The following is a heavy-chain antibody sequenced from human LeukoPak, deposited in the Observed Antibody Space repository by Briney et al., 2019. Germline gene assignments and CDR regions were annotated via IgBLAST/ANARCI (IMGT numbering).Heavy chain of an antibody. CDR3: AKGEYYYGSGSYENAFDI. D-gene: IGHD3-10*01. Sequence: PGGSLRLSCAASGFTFSNAWMSWVRQAPGKGLEWVSAISGSGGSTYYADSVKGRFTISRDNSKNTLYLQMNSLRAEDTAVYYCAKGEYYYGSGSYENAFDIWGQGTMVTVSS. CDR2: ISGSGGST. J-gene: IGHJ3*02. CDR1: GFTFSNAW. V-gene: IGHV3-23*01.